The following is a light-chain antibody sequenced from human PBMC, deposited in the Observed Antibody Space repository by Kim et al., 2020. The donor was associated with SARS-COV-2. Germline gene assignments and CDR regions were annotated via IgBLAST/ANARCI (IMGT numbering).Light chain of an antibody. J-gene: IGLJ3*02. CDR2: YDY. V-gene: IGLV3-21*04. CDR1: NIGTKT. CDR3: QVWDSSSDHWV. Sequence: SYELTQPPSVSVAPGETATITCGGNNIGTKTVHWYQQKPGQAPVLVIYYDYDRPSGIPERFSGSNSGNTATLTISMVEAGDEADYYCQVWDSSSDHWVFGGGTKLTVL.